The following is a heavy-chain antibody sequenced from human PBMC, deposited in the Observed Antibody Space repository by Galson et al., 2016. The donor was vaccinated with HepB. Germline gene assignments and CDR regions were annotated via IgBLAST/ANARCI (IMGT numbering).Heavy chain of an antibody. CDR2: IWYDGSRK. V-gene: IGHV3-33*03. Sequence: LRLSCAGSGFTFSSYGMHWVRQAPGKGLEWVAYIWYDGSRKYYAESVKGRFTITRDNSKNTLDLQMNSLRAEDTAVYYCAGGYCSSTMYSCGVDVWGQGTTVTVSS. CDR3: AGGYCSSTMYSCGVDV. D-gene: IGHD2-2*01. CDR1: GFTFSSYG. J-gene: IGHJ6*02.